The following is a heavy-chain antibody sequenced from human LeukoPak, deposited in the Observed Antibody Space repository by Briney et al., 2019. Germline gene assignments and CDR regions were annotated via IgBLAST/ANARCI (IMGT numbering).Heavy chain of an antibody. J-gene: IGHJ4*02. V-gene: IGHV4-59*01. CDR2: IHYSGNT. Sequence: SETLSLTCTVSGGSISYYYWSWIRQPPGKGLEFLAYIHYSGNTNYNPSLKSRVTISLDTSQNQFSLTLRSVTAADTAVYYCARTSQGGPFWGQGTLVTVSS. D-gene: IGHD2-2*01. CDR1: GGSISYYY. CDR3: ARTSQGGPF.